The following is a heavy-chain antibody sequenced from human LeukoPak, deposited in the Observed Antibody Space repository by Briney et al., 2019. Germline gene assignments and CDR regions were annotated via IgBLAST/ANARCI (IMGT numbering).Heavy chain of an antibody. J-gene: IGHJ5*02. Sequence: SQTLSLTCTVSGDSSSSGNYFWNWIRQPPGKGLGWIGYIYYSGSTYYNPSLKSRVSISVDTSKNQFSLKLSSVTAADTAVYYCARGGIVGSRTNWFDPWGQGILVTVSS. D-gene: IGHD1-26*01. V-gene: IGHV4-30-4*08. CDR2: IYYSGST. CDR3: ARGGIVGSRTNWFDP. CDR1: GDSSSSGNYF.